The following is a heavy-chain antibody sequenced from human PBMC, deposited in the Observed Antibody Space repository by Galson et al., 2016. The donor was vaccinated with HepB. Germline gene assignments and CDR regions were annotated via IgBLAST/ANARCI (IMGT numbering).Heavy chain of an antibody. CDR3: ARHLITIFGVVNNGFDP. J-gene: IGHJ5*02. CDR1: GGSISSSSYY. CDR2: IYYSGST. V-gene: IGHV4-39*01. D-gene: IGHD3-3*01. Sequence: LSLTCTVSGGSISSSSYYWGWIRQPPGKGLEWIGSIYYSGSTYYNPSIKSRVTISVDTSKNQFSLKLGSVTAADTAGYYCARHLITIFGVVNNGFDPWGQGTLVTVSS.